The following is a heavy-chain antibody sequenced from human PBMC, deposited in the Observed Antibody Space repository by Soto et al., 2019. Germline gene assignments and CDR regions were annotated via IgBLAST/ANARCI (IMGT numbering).Heavy chain of an antibody. CDR3: AMRASGEPPYYFDS. CDR2: IYDSGVT. J-gene: IGHJ4*02. D-gene: IGHD7-27*01. V-gene: IGHV4-38-2*01. CDR1: GYSISSGSY. Sequence: SETLSLTCAVSGYSISSGSYWGWIRQPPGKGLEWIVSIYDSGVTYYNPSLKSRVTTSVGTSENQFSLNLNSMTAADAAVYYCAMRASGEPPYYFDSWGQGTQVTVSS.